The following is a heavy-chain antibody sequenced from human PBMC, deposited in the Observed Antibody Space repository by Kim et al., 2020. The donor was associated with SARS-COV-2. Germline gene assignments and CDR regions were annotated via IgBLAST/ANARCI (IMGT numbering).Heavy chain of an antibody. V-gene: IGHV4-59*08. CDR3: ARLGRIQPLDP. CDR2: T. D-gene: IGHD5-18*01. Sequence: TNYNPSLKSRVTISVDTAKNQFSRKLSSVTAADTAVYYCARLGRIQPLDPWGQGTLVTVSS. J-gene: IGHJ5*02.